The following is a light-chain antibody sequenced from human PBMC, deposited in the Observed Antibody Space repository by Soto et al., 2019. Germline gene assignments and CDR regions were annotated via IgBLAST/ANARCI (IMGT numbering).Light chain of an antibody. J-gene: IGLJ1*01. CDR3: SSYTSSTTLRI. CDR1: SSDVGGYNY. V-gene: IGLV2-14*01. CDR2: DVS. Sequence: QSVLTQPASVSGSPGQSITISCTGTSSDVGGYNYVSWYQQHPGKAPKLMIYDVSNRPSGVSNRFAGSKSGNMASLTISGLQAEDEAGYFCSSYTSSTTLRIFGTGTKVTVL.